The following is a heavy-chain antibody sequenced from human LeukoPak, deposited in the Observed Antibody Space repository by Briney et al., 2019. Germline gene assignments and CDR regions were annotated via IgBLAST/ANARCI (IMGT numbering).Heavy chain of an antibody. CDR3: ARNIVATRKLDY. V-gene: IGHV1-3*01. CDR2: INAGNGNT. D-gene: IGHD5-12*01. CDR1: GYTFTSYA. J-gene: IGHJ4*02. Sequence: ASVTVSCKASGYTFTSYAMHWVRQAPGQRLEWMGRINAGNGNTLYSQKFQGRVTMTRDTSATTAYMELSSLRAGDTAVYYCARNIVATRKLDYWGQGTLVTVSS.